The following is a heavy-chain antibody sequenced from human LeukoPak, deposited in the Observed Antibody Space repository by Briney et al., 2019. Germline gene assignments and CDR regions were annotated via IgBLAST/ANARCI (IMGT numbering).Heavy chain of an antibody. V-gene: IGHV5-51*01. D-gene: IGHD3-16*02. CDR3: ACSMGELALGVFDT. J-gene: IGHJ3*02. CDR2: IYPGDSDT. Sequence: PRAPLQISCECSGSSFTSYWIGWARRLPGKGLEWMGIIYPGDSDTTYSPSFQGQVTITTDKSISTAYLQWSSLKASDTAMYYCACSMGELALGVFDTGGQGTMVTVS. CDR1: GSSFTSYW.